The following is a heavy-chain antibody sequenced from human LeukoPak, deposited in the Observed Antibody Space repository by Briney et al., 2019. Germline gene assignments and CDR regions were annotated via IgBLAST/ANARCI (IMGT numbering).Heavy chain of an antibody. V-gene: IGHV4-61*05. CDR2: IYYSGST. CDR3: ARRYRSDAFDY. Sequence: PSETLSLTCTVSGGSISSSSYYWGWIRQPPGKGLEWIGYIYYSGSTNYNPSLKSRVTISVDTSKYQFSLKLSSVSAADTAVYYCARRYRSDAFDYWGQGTLVTVSS. D-gene: IGHD6-25*01. J-gene: IGHJ4*02. CDR1: GGSISSSSYY.